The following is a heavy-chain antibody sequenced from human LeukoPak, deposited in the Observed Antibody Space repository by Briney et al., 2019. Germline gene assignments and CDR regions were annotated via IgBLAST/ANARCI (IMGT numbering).Heavy chain of an antibody. J-gene: IGHJ4*02. D-gene: IGHD3-10*01. CDR3: ASPRSGGYFDY. CDR2: ISGDGGSS. V-gene: IGHV3-74*01. CDR1: GFMFRNYW. Sequence: GGSLRLSCAASGFMFRNYWMHWVRQAPGEGLVWVSHISGDGGSSTYADSVKGRFTISRDNAKNTLFLQMNSLRAEDTAVYYCASPRSGGYFDYWGQGTLVTVSS.